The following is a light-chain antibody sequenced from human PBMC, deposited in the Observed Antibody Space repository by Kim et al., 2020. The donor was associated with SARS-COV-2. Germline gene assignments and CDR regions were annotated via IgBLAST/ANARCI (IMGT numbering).Light chain of an antibody. CDR2: AAS. CDR1: QSISYF. CDR3: QQSYSTMYT. J-gene: IGKJ2*01. V-gene: IGKV1-39*01. Sequence: GDGVTITCRASQSISYFLNWYQQKPGKAPKLLIYAASTLQSGVPSRFSGSGSGTDFTLTISSLQPEDFATYYCQQSYSTMYTFGQGTTL.